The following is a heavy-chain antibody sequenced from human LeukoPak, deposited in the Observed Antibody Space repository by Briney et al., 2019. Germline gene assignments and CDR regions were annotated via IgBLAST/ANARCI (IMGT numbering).Heavy chain of an antibody. CDR3: QGYCSSTSCYGKYFDY. V-gene: IGHV1-69*06. CDR1: GGTFSSYA. CDR2: IIPIFGTA. Sequence: GASVKVSCKASGGTFSSYAISWVRQAPGQGLEWMGGIIPIFGTANYAQKFQGRVTITADKSTSTAYMELSSLRSEDTAVYYCQGYCSSTSCYGKYFDYWGQGTLVTVSS. D-gene: IGHD2-2*01. J-gene: IGHJ4*02.